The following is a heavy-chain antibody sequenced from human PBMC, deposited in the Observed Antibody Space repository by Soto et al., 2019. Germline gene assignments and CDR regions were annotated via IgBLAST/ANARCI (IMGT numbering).Heavy chain of an antibody. V-gene: IGHV3-7*04. CDR2: IKQDGSEK. CDR1: GFIFTGYW. D-gene: IGHD2-21*02. CDR3: ARDLGTCGGDCSLDN. Sequence: GGSLRLSCAASGFIFTGYWMTWVRQAPGKGLEWVANIKQDGSEKYYVDSLKGRFAISRDNAQNSVYLQMNSLRAEDTAVYYCARDLGTCGGDCSLDNWGQGTLVTVSS. J-gene: IGHJ4*02.